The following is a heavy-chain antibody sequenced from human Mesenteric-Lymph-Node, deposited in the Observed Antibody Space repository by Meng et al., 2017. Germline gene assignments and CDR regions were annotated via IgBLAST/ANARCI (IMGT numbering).Heavy chain of an antibody. CDR1: GFTFDDYA. D-gene: IGHD1-26*01. V-gene: IGHV3-9*01. J-gene: IGHJ4*02. CDR2: IPWNSGNI. CDR3: VKDISSGVATTQYNFDS. Sequence: SLKISCVASGFTFDDYAMHWVRQVAGSGLEWVSGIPWNSGNIGYADSVKGRFTISRDNAKNTLYLRMENLRPVDTALHYCVKDISSGVATTQYNFDSWGQGSPVTVSS.